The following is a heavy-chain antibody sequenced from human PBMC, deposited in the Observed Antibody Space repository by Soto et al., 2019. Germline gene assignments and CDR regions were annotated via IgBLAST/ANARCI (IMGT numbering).Heavy chain of an antibody. CDR3: AREAIVVVTYYYYGMDV. D-gene: IGHD3-22*01. CDR2: IIPIFGTA. J-gene: IGHJ6*02. Sequence: SVKVSCKASGGTFSSYAISWVRQAPGQGLEWMGGIIPIFGTANYAQKFQGRVTITADESTSTAYMELSSLRSEDTAVYYCAREAIVVVTYYYYGMDVWGQGTTVTVSS. V-gene: IGHV1-69*13. CDR1: GGTFSSYA.